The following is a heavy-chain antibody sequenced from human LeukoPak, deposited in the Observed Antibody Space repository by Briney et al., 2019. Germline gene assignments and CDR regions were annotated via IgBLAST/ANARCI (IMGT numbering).Heavy chain of an antibody. CDR3: ARVEASGYDYGAFDY. V-gene: IGHV3-7*01. CDR2: IKQDGSAK. J-gene: IGHJ4*02. Sequence: GGSLRLSRAASGFTFSSYEMSWVRQAPGKELQWVANIKQDGSAKYYVDSVKGRFTISRDNAKNSLYLQMNSLRAEDTAVYYCARVEASGYDYGAFDYWGQGTLVTVSS. D-gene: IGHD5-12*01. CDR1: GFTFSSYE.